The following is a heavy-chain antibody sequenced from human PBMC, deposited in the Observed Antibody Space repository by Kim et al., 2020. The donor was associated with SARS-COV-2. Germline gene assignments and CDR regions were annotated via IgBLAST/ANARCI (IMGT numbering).Heavy chain of an antibody. CDR1: GYTFTGYY. J-gene: IGHJ5*02. Sequence: ASVKVSCKASGYTFTGYYMHWVRQAPGQGLEWMGWINPNSGGTNYAQKFQGRVTMTRDTSISTAYMELSRLRSDDTAVYYCARDRYSSSWGRTWGQGTLVTVSS. D-gene: IGHD6-13*01. CDR2: INPNSGGT. CDR3: ARDRYSSSWGRT. V-gene: IGHV1-2*02.